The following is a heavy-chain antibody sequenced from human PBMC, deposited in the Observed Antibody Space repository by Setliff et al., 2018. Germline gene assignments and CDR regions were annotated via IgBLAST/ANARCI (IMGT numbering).Heavy chain of an antibody. CDR3: ATDSTETPFYSSQSYMEV. J-gene: IGHJ6*03. D-gene: IGHD2-15*01. CDR1: GYIFTAFY. V-gene: IGHV1-2*02. Sequence: GASVKVSCKASGYIFTAFYMQWVRQAPGLGPEWMGWINPKTGDTNYAQSFQGRVTMTRDTSINTAYTVLSGLRPDDSAIYYCATDSTETPFYSSQSYMEVWGKGTTVTVSS. CDR2: INPKTGDT.